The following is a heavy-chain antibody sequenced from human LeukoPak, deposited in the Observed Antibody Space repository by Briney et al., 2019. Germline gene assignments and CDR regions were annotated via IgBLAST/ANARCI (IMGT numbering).Heavy chain of an antibody. Sequence: SETLSLTCTVSGGSISSSSYYWGWIRQPPGKGLEWIGSIYYSGSTSYNPSLKSRVSISVDTSKNQFSLKLSSVTAADTAVYYCARLIGSSWYHEVLLGRDYWGQGTLVTVSS. CDR2: IYYSGST. V-gene: IGHV4-39*01. J-gene: IGHJ4*02. CDR1: GGSISSSSYY. D-gene: IGHD6-13*01. CDR3: ARLIGSSWYHEVLLGRDY.